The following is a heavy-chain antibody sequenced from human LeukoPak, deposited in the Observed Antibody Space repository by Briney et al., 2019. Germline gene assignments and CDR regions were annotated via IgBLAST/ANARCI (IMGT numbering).Heavy chain of an antibody. J-gene: IGHJ4*02. CDR1: GFTVSNNF. CDR3: AKVVGDYYDSSGYCDY. D-gene: IGHD3-22*01. Sequence: GGSLRLSCAASGFTVSNNFMNWVRQAPGKGLEWVSAISGSGGSTYYADSVKGRFTISRDNSKNTLYLQMNSLRAEDTAVYYCAKVVGDYYDSSGYCDYWGQGTLVTVSS. CDR2: ISGSGGST. V-gene: IGHV3-23*01.